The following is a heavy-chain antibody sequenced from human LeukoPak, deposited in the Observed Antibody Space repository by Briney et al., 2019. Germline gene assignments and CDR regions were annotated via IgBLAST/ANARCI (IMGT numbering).Heavy chain of an antibody. CDR3: ARASGITMVRGVIITGYDY. V-gene: IGHV4-59*01. J-gene: IGHJ4*02. D-gene: IGHD3-10*01. Sequence: SETLSLTCTVSGGSISSYYWSWIRQPPGKGLEWIGYIYYSGSTNYNPSLKSRVTISVDTSKNQFSLKLSSVTAADTAVYYCARASGITMVRGVIITGYDYWGQGTLVTVSS. CDR1: GGSISSYY. CDR2: IYYSGST.